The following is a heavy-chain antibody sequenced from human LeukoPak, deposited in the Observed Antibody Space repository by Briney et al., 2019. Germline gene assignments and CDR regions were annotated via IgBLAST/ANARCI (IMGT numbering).Heavy chain of an antibody. V-gene: IGHV4-34*01. Sequence: SETLSLICAVYGGSFSGYYWSWIRQPPGKGLEWIGEINHSGSTNYNPSHKSRVTISVDTSKNQFSLKLSSVTAADTAVYYCARGQYGSGSYYYYWGQGTLVTVSS. CDR3: ARGQYGSGSYYYY. CDR1: GGSFSGYY. D-gene: IGHD3-10*01. J-gene: IGHJ4*02. CDR2: INHSGST.